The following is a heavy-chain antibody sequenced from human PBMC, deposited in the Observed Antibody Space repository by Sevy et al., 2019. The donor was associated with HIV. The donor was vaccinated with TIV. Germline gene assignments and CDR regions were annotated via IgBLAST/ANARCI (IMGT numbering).Heavy chain of an antibody. Sequence: QLGGSLRLSCAASGFTFSDFGMNWVRQAPGKGLEWVSVISATGGKTYYIDSVKGRFTISRDNSQNTLYLQMNSLRADDTAVYYCAKDYPHSGGSFYFRPTGHFDYWGQGTLVTVSS. V-gene: IGHV3-23*01. CDR3: AKDYPHSGGSFYFRPTGHFDY. CDR1: GFTFSDFG. J-gene: IGHJ4*02. D-gene: IGHD1-26*01. CDR2: ISATGGKT.